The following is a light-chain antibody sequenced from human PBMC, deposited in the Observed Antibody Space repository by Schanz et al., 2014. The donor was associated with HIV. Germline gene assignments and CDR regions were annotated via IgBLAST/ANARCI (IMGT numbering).Light chain of an antibody. Sequence: DIQMTQSPSSLSASVGDRVTITCRARQSISRFLNWYQQKPGKAPRLLIYAASSLQSGVPSRFSGSGSGTDFTLTISSLQPEDFATYYCQQSYSATPYTFGQGTRLEIK. J-gene: IGKJ2*01. V-gene: IGKV1-39*01. CDR3: QQSYSATPYT. CDR1: QSISRF. CDR2: AAS.